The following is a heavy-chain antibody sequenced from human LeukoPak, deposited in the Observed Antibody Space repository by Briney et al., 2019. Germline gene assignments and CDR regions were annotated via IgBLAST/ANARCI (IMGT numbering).Heavy chain of an antibody. J-gene: IGHJ5*02. D-gene: IGHD1-20*01. CDR3: AREGITGTTGSWFDP. Sequence: GGSLRLSCAASGFTFSDYYMSWIRQAPGKGLGWVSYISSSSSYTNYADSVKGRFTISRDNAKNSLYLQMNSLRAEDTAVYYCAREGITGTTGSWFDPWGQGTLVTVSS. CDR2: ISSSSSYT. V-gene: IGHV3-11*06. CDR1: GFTFSDYY.